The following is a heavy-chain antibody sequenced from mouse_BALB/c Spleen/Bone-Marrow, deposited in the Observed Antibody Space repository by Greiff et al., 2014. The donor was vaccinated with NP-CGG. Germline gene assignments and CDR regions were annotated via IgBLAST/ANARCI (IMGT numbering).Heavy chain of an antibody. CDR3: ASATTATFYAMDY. Sequence: EVMLVESGAELVKPGAPVKLSCTVSGFNIRDTYMHWVKQRPEQGLEWNGRIDPANGNTKYDPKFQGKATITADTSSNTAYLQLSSLTSEDTAVYYCASATTATFYAMDYWGQGTSVTVSS. J-gene: IGHJ4*01. V-gene: IGHV14-3*02. CDR2: IDPANGNT. D-gene: IGHD1-2*01. CDR1: GFNIRDTY.